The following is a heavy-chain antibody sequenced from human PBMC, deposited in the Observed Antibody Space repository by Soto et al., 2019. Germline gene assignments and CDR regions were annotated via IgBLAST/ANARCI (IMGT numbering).Heavy chain of an antibody. Sequence: QVQLQESGLGLVKPSQTLSLTCTVSGAPINSGQFYWSWIRQQPGRGLEWIGFVSSRGNTYYNPSLKSRVIIPLDTSKNQFSLQLLSVTPADTAVYFCAREGGTGFSLFDYWGRGTLVTVSS. CDR2: VSSRGNT. J-gene: IGHJ4*02. CDR1: GAPINSGQFY. V-gene: IGHV4-30-4*01. D-gene: IGHD6-19*01. CDR3: AREGGTGFSLFDY.